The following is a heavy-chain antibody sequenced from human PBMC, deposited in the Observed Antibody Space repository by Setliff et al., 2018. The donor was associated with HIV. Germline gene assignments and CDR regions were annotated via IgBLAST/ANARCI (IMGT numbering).Heavy chain of an antibody. CDR3: AGSRGYFVKAD. D-gene: IGHD3-22*01. J-gene: IGHJ1*01. CDR2: ISTNDGTV. Sequence: PGGSLRLSCEASGFTFSDYEMSWVRQAPGKGLEWVSYISTNDGTVYYADSVKGRFTVSRDNAENSLSLQMNSLRGEDTAVYYCAGSRGYFVKADWGQGTLVTVSS. V-gene: IGHV3-48*03. CDR1: GFTFSDYE.